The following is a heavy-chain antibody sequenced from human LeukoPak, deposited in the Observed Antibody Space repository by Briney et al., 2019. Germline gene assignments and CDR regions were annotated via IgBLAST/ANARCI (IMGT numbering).Heavy chain of an antibody. CDR3: ARGGFWSGYPFLFDY. D-gene: IGHD3-3*01. J-gene: IGHJ4*02. CDR1: GGSFSGYY. V-gene: IGHV4-34*01. CDR2: INHSGST. Sequence: SETLSLTCAVYGGSFSGYYWSWIRQPPGKGLEWIGEINHSGSTNYNPSLKSRVTISVDTSKNQFSLKLSSVTAADTAVYYCARGGFWSGYPFLFDYWGQGTLVTVSS.